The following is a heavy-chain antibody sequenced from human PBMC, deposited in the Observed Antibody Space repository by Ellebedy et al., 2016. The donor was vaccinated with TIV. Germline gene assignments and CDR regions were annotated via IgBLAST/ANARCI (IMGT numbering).Heavy chain of an antibody. CDR3: ARDLPPVQGWSWFDP. Sequence: ASVKVSCKASGYNFTGYYMHWVRQAPGQGLEWMGWINPNSGGTNYAQKFQGRVTMTRDTSISTAYMELSRLRSDDTAVYYCARDLPPVQGWSWFDPWGQGTLVTVSS. CDR1: GYNFTGYY. D-gene: IGHD1-1*01. J-gene: IGHJ5*02. CDR2: INPNSGGT. V-gene: IGHV1-2*02.